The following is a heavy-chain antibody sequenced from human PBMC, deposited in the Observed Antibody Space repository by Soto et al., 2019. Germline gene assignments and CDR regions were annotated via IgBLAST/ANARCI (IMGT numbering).Heavy chain of an antibody. CDR3: ASGFIGEYSSSSDSLHWYFDL. Sequence: GGSLRLSCAASGFTVSSNYMSWVRQAPGKGLEWVSVIYSGGSTYYADSVKGRFTISRHNSKNTLYLQMNSLRAEDTAVYYCASGFIGEYSSSSDSLHWYFDLWGRGTLVTVSS. D-gene: IGHD6-6*01. CDR2: IYSGGST. V-gene: IGHV3-53*04. CDR1: GFTVSSNY. J-gene: IGHJ2*01.